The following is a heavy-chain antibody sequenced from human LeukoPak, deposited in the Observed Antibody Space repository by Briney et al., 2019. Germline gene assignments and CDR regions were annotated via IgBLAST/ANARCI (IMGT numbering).Heavy chain of an antibody. Sequence: PGGSLRFSCAASGFTFSSYGMHWVRRAPGKGLEWVAVIWYDGSNKYYVDSVKGRFTISRDNSKSTLYLQMNSLRAEDTAVYYCARLRNDAFDIWGQGTVVTVSS. CDR1: GFTFSSYG. D-gene: IGHD1-14*01. CDR3: ARLRNDAFDI. CDR2: IWYDGSNK. V-gene: IGHV3-33*01. J-gene: IGHJ3*02.